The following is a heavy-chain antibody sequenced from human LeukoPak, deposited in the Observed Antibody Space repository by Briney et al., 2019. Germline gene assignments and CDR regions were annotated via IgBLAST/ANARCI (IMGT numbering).Heavy chain of an antibody. CDR3: TTKLGVVGYGDY. V-gene: IGHV3-15*01. Sequence: GGSLRLSCAASGFTFSNAWMSWVRQAPGKGLEWVGRIKSKTDGGTTDHAAPAKGRFTISRDDSKNTLYLQMNSLKTEDTAVYYCTTKLGVVGYGDYWGQGTLVTVSS. D-gene: IGHD2-15*01. CDR1: GFTFSNAW. CDR2: IKSKTDGGTT. J-gene: IGHJ4*02.